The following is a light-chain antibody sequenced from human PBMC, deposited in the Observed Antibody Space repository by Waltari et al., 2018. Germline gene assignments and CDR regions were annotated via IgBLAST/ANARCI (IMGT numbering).Light chain of an antibody. Sequence: DIQMTQSPSSLSASVGDRVTITCRASPCISNYLAWYQQKPGKVPKLLIYAASTLQSGFPSRFSGSGSGTDFTLTISSLQPEDFATYYCQKYNSALWTFGQGTKVEIK. CDR1: PCISNY. V-gene: IGKV1-27*01. CDR2: AAS. J-gene: IGKJ1*01. CDR3: QKYNSALWT.